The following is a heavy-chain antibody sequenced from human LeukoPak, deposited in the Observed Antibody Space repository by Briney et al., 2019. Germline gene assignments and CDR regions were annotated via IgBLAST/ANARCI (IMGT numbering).Heavy chain of an antibody. J-gene: IGHJ3*02. CDR2: INPNSGGT. V-gene: IGHV1-2*06. Sequence: GASVKVSCKASGYTFTGYYMHWVRQAPGQGREWMGRINPNSGGTNYEQKLQGRVTITRDTTISTAYMELSRLRSDDTAVYYCARGDVPLRYFDWFHPRGAFDIWGQGTMVTVSS. CDR1: GYTFTGYY. CDR3: ARGDVPLRYFDWFHPRGAFDI. D-gene: IGHD3-9*01.